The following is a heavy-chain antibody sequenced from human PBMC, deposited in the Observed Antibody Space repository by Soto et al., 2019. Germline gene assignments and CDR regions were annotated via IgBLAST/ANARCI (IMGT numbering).Heavy chain of an antibody. J-gene: IGHJ4*02. Sequence: ASVKVSCKPSGYTFNNYDINWVRQAPGQGLEWMGWMDPKNGNTGYAHKFQGRVTMTWDTSITTAYMELSSLRSDDTAVYYCARAAPLYNIGPPGDFWGQGTLVTVSS. V-gene: IGHV1-8*01. CDR1: GYTFNNYD. D-gene: IGHD2-15*01. CDR2: MDPKNGNT. CDR3: ARAAPLYNIGPPGDF.